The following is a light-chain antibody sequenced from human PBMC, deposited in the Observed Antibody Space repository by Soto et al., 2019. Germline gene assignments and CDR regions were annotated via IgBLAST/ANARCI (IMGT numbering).Light chain of an antibody. Sequence: EIVLTQSPGTLSLSPGERATLSCRVSQSVSSSYLAWYQQKPGQAPRLLISGASSRATGIPDRFSGSGSGTDFTLTISRLEPEDFAVYYCQQYGSSPYTLGQGTKLEIK. J-gene: IGKJ2*01. CDR1: QSVSSSY. CDR3: QQYGSSPYT. CDR2: GAS. V-gene: IGKV3-20*01.